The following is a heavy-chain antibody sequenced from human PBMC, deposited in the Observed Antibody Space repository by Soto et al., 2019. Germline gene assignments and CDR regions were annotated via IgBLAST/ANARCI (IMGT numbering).Heavy chain of an antibody. D-gene: IGHD2-21*01. J-gene: IGHJ3*02. CDR2: IYWDDDK. CDR3: AHCELLDAFDI. V-gene: IGHV2-5*02. Sequence: QITLKESGPTPVKPTQTLTQTCTFSGFSLSTSGVGVGWIRRPPGKALEWLALIYWDDDKRYSPSLKSRLTITKDTSKNQVVLTMTNMDPVDTATYYCAHCELLDAFDIWGQGTMVTVSS. CDR1: GFSLSTSGVG.